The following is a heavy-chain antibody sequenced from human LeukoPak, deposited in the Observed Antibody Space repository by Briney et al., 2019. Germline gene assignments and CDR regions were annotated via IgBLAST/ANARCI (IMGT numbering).Heavy chain of an antibody. D-gene: IGHD6-6*01. CDR1: GGSISSGGYY. J-gene: IGHJ5*02. Sequence: PSETLSLTCTVSGGSISSGGYYWSWIRQPPGKGLEWIGYIYHSGSTYYNPSLKSRVTISVDRSKNQFSLKLSSVTAADTAVYYCARVYGPAYSSSLDWFDPWGQGTLVTVSS. CDR3: ARVYGPAYSSSLDWFDP. V-gene: IGHV4-30-2*01. CDR2: IYHSGST.